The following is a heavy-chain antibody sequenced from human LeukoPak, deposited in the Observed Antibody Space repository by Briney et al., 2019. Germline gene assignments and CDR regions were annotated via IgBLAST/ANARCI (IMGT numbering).Heavy chain of an antibody. CDR3: ARVEGRHCSSTSCHGAFDI. CDR2: IIPIFGTA. V-gene: IGHV1-69*05. CDR1: GYTLTELS. Sequence: SVKVSCKVSGYTLTELSIHWVRQAPGKGLEWMGGIIPIFGTANYAQKFQGRVTITTDESTSTAYMELSSLRSEDTAVYYCARVEGRHCSSTSCHGAFDIWGQGTMVTVSS. J-gene: IGHJ3*02. D-gene: IGHD2-2*01.